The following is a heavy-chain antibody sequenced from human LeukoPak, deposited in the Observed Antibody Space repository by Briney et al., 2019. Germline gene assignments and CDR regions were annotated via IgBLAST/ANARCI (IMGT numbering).Heavy chain of an antibody. CDR1: GGSISSYY. CDR3: ARVLKGGYDWSCAFDI. Sequence: SETLPLTCTVSGGSISSYYWSWIRQPPGKGLEWIGYIYYSGSTNYNPSLKSRVTISVDTSKNQFSLKLSSVTAADTAVYYCARVLKGGYDWSCAFDIWGQGTMVTVSS. D-gene: IGHD5-12*01. V-gene: IGHV4-59*01. CDR2: IYYSGST. J-gene: IGHJ3*02.